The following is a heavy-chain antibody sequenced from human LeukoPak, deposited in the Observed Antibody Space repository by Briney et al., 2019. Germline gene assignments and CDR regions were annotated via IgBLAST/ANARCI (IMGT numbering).Heavy chain of an antibody. Sequence: GGSLRLSCVASEFTFSVYSMNWVRQAPGKGLEWVSSISRESSYIYYADSVKGRFTISRDNDKNSLYLQMNSLRADDSAVYYCARASGFWIGSFRTEALDIWGQGTMVAISS. CDR3: ARASGFWIGSFRTEALDI. J-gene: IGHJ3*02. V-gene: IGHV3-21*01. CDR1: EFTFSVYS. D-gene: IGHD3-3*01. CDR2: ISRESSYI.